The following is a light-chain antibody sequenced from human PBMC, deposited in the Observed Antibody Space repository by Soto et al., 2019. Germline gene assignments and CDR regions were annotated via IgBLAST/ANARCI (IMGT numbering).Light chain of an antibody. V-gene: IGLV1-40*01. J-gene: IGLJ1*01. CDR2: GNS. CDR1: DSNIGARYH. CDR3: SSYTGGNPSYV. Sequence: QSVLTQPPSVSGAPGQRVTISCTGSDSNIGARYHVHWYQQLPGKAPRLIIYGNSNRPSGVPDRFSGSKSGSSASLAISGLQADDEADYYCSSYTGGNPSYVFGTGTKLTVL.